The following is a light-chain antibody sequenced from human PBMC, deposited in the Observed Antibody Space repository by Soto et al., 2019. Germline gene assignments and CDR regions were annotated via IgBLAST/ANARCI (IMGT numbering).Light chain of an antibody. CDR2: GAS. J-gene: IGKJ4*01. V-gene: IGKV3-15*01. CDR3: RLYNNWAPLT. Sequence: EIVMTQSPATLSVSPGERATLSCRASQSVSSNLAWYQQKPGQAPRLLIYGASTRATGIPARFSGRGSGTEFTLTIISRQSEDVAAYYCRLYNNWAPLTFGGGTKVEIK. CDR1: QSVSSN.